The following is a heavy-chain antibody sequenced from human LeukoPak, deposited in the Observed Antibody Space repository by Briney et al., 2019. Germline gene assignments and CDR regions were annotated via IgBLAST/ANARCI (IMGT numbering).Heavy chain of an antibody. CDR2: MNPNSGNT. CDR3: AGGATSSGYYMDV. J-gene: IGHJ6*03. D-gene: IGHD6-19*01. V-gene: IGHV1-8*03. CDR1: GYTFTSYD. Sequence: VASVKVSCKASGYTFTSYDINWVRQATGQGLEWMGWMNPNSGNTGYAQKFQGRVTITRNTSISTAYMELSSLRSEDTAVYYCAGGATSSGYYMDVWGKRTMVTVSS.